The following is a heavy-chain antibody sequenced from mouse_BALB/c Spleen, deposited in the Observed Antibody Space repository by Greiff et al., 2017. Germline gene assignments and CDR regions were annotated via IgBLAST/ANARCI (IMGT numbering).Heavy chain of an antibody. CDR1: GFTFSSYG. J-gene: IGHJ4*01. V-gene: IGHV5-6-3*01. CDR2: INSNGGST. CDR3: ARALYAMDY. Sequence: EVKLMESGGGLVQPGGSLKLSCAASGFTFSSYGMSWVRQTPDKRLELVATINSNGGSTYYPDSVKGRFTISRDNAKNTLYLQMSSLKSEDTAMYYCARALYAMDYWGQGTSVTVSS.